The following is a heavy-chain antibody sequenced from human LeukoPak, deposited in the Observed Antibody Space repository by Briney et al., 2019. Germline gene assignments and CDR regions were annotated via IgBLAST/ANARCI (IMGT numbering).Heavy chain of an antibody. CDR1: GFTFSSYG. Sequence: PGGSLRLSCAASGFTFSSYGMHWVRQAPGKGLEWVAVIWYDGSNKYYADSVKGRFTISRDNSKNTLYLQMNSLRAEDTAVYYCAREGCSSASCYGMDVWGKGTTVTVSS. CDR2: IWYDGSNK. J-gene: IGHJ6*04. CDR3: AREGCSSASCYGMDV. D-gene: IGHD2-2*01. V-gene: IGHV3-33*01.